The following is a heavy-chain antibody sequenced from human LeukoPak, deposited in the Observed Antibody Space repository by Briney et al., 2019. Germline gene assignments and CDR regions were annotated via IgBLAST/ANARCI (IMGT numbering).Heavy chain of an antibody. CDR1: GDSVSSNSAA. CDR2: TYYRSKWYN. D-gene: IGHD1/OR15-1a*01. CDR3: ARRISATGAFDI. V-gene: IGHV6-1*01. J-gene: IGHJ3*02. Sequence: SQTLSLTCAISGDSVSSNSAAWNWIRQSPSRGLECLERTYYRSKWYNDYAASVKSRITINPDTSKNQFSLQLNSVTPEDTAVYYCARRISATGAFDIWGQGTMVTVSS.